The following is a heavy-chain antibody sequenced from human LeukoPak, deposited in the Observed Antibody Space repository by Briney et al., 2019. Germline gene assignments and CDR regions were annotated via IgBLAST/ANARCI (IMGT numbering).Heavy chain of an antibody. J-gene: IGHJ4*02. CDR3: AKEGTGSRLFDY. Sequence: PGGSLRLSCAASGYTFTDHYMTWIRQAPGKGLEWVSYISSSGAVTYYSDSVKGRFTISRDNAKNSLYLQMTNIRVEDTAVYYCAKEGTGSRLFDYWGQGTLVTVSS. CDR1: GYTFTDHY. CDR2: ISSSGAVT. D-gene: IGHD3/OR15-3a*01. V-gene: IGHV3-11*01.